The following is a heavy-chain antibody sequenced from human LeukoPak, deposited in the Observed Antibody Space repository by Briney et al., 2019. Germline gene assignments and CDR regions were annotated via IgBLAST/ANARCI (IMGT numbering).Heavy chain of an antibody. CDR3: ARSPDLEYASDY. J-gene: IGHJ4*02. CDR2: IDTNTGTS. V-gene: IGHV7-4-1*02. CDR1: GYTFTSYG. Sequence: GASVKVSCKASGYTFTSYGISWVRQAPGQGLEWMGYIDTNTGTSSFAQGFIGRFVFSMDTSVSTAYVQISSLKAEDTAVYYCARSPDLEYASDYWGQGTLVTVSS. D-gene: IGHD2-8*01.